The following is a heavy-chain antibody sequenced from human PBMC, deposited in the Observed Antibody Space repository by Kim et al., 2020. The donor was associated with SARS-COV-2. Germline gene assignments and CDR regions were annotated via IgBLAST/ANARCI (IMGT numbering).Heavy chain of an antibody. J-gene: IGHJ6*02. CDR3: AKDLSYGPRDYYYGMNV. Sequence: VKGRFTISRDNSKNTLYLQMNSLRAEDTAVYYGAKDLSYGPRDYYYGMNVWGQGTTVTVSS. D-gene: IGHD5-18*01. V-gene: IGHV3-23*01.